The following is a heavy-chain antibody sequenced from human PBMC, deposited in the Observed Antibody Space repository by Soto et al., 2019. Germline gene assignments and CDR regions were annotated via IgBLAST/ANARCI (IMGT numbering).Heavy chain of an antibody. V-gene: IGHV3-30*18. D-gene: IGHD1-26*01. CDR3: AKDQLGATAFDY. CDR2: ISYDGSNK. CDR1: GFTFSSYG. Sequence: LRLSCASSGFTFSSYGMHWVRQAPGKGLEWVAVISYDGSNKYYADSVKGRFTISRDNSKNTLYLQMNSLRAEDTAVYYCAKDQLGATAFDYWGQGTLVTVSS. J-gene: IGHJ4*02.